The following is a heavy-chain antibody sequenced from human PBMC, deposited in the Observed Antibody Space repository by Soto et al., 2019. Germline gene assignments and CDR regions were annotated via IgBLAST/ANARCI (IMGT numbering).Heavy chain of an antibody. CDR3: ARGSPVRGYSYGHTFDP. CDR1: GYTFTSYD. CDR2: MNPNSGNT. J-gene: IGHJ5*02. Sequence: ASVKVSCKASGYTFTSYDINWVRQATGQGLEWMGWMNPNSGNTGYAQKFQGRVTMTRNTSISTAYMELSSLRSEDTAVYYCARGSPVRGYSYGHTFDPWGQGTLVTVSS. D-gene: IGHD5-18*01. V-gene: IGHV1-8*01.